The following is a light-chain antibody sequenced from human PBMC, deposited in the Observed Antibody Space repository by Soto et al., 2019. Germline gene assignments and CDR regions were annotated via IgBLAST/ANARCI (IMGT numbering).Light chain of an antibody. V-gene: IGKV1-39*01. CDR2: GSS. Sequence: DVQMTQSPPSLSASVGDRVTITCRASQTISDYLHWYQQKPGKAPTLLIYGSSSLQTGVPPRFSGSGSGTELTLTISSLQPEDFGTYYCQQTYDSLVSFGGGTKVDLK. CDR1: QTISDY. CDR3: QQTYDSLVS. J-gene: IGKJ4*01.